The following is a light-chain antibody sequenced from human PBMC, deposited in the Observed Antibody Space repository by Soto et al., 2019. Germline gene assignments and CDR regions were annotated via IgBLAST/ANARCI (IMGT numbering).Light chain of an antibody. CDR1: SSDIGGYNY. Sequence: QSALTQPASVSGSPGQSITISCTGTSSDIGGYNYVSWYQHHPGKAPKLLIYEVTNRPSWISNRFSGSKSGNTASLTISGLQAEDEGDYYCSSYTSSGTLEFGGGTQLTVL. CDR2: EVT. V-gene: IGLV2-14*01. CDR3: SSYTSSGTLE. J-gene: IGLJ3*02.